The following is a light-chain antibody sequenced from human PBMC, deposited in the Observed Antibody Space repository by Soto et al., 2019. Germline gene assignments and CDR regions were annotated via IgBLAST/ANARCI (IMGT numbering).Light chain of an antibody. J-gene: IGLJ1*01. Sequence: QSALTQPRSVSGSPGQSVTISCTGTSSDVGGYNYVSWYQQHPGKAPKVMIYDVSERPSGVPDRFSGSKSGNTASLPISGLQAEDEADYYCCSYAGSPRYVFGTGTKLTVL. CDR2: DVS. CDR3: CSYAGSPRYV. V-gene: IGLV2-11*01. CDR1: SSDVGGYNY.